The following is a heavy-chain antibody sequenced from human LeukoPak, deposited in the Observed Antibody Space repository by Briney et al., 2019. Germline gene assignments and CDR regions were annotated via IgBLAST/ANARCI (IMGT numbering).Heavy chain of an antibody. D-gene: IGHD2-15*01. CDR1: GFTFSSYE. Sequence: GGSLRLSCAASGFTFSSYEMNWVRQAPGKGLEWVGRIKSKTDGGTTDYAAPGKGRFTITRDDSKNTLYLQMNSLKTEDTAVYYCTTSPEDLDYWGQGTLVTVSS. J-gene: IGHJ4*02. CDR3: TTSPEDLDY. CDR2: IKSKTDGGTT. V-gene: IGHV3-15*01.